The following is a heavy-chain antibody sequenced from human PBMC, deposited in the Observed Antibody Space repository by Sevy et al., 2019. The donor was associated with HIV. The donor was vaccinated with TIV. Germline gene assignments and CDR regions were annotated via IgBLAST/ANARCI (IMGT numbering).Heavy chain of an antibody. CDR2: ISYDGSNK. V-gene: IGHV3-30-3*01. CDR3: ARDSSGIAVVGSRGGKNYYYYGMDV. D-gene: IGHD6-19*01. CDR1: GFTFSSYA. Sequence: GGSLRLSCAASGFTFSSYAMHWVRQAPGKGLEWVAVISYDGSNKYYADSVKGRFTISRDNSKNTLYLQMNSLRAEDTAVYYCARDSSGIAVVGSRGGKNYYYYGMDVWGQGTTVTVSS. J-gene: IGHJ6*02.